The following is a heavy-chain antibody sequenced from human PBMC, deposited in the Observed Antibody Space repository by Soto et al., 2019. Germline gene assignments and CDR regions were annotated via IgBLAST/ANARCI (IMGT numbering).Heavy chain of an antibody. D-gene: IGHD1-26*01. V-gene: IGHV1-18*04. CDR3: ARDQGGSYYVAIDY. Sequence: QVQLVQSGAEVKKPGASVKVSSKTSGYNFTSYGISWVRQAPGQGLEWLGWINGYNGNTNYAQKIRGRVNFTTDTSTSTAYMEVTSLRSDDTAVYYCARDQGGSYYVAIDYWGQGTLVTVSS. CDR1: GYNFTSYG. J-gene: IGHJ4*02. CDR2: INGYNGNT.